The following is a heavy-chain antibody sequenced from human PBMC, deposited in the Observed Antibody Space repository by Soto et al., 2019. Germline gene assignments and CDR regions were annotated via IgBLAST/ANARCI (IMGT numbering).Heavy chain of an antibody. D-gene: IGHD4-17*01. CDR1: GLTFSSFA. Sequence: LRLSCAASGLTFSSFAIHWVRQAPCKRLEWVAVISNDGSNKYSADSVKGRFTISRDNSKSTLYLQMNSLRTEDTALYYCARDTVRGDYAFDIWGQGTMVTVSS. CDR2: ISNDGSNK. V-gene: IGHV3-30-3*01. J-gene: IGHJ3*02. CDR3: ARDTVRGDYAFDI.